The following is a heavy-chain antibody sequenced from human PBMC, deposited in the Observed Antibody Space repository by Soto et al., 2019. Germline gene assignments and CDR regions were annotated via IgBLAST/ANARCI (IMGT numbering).Heavy chain of an antibody. D-gene: IGHD3-10*01. CDR2: VNHRGSP. Sequence: SETLSLTCTVSGGSFTDTTYYWGWIRQPPGKGLEWIGGVNHRGSPDCNPSLKTRVTISVDTSENQFSLKLSSVTAADTALYYCARGPGAAHFDSWGLGTLVTVSS. J-gene: IGHJ4*02. V-gene: IGHV4-39*07. CDR1: GGSFTDTTYY. CDR3: ARGPGAAHFDS.